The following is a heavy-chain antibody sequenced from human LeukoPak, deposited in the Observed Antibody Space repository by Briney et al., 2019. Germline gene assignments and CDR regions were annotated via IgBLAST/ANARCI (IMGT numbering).Heavy chain of an antibody. CDR1: GFTFDDYA. V-gene: IGHV3-9*01. CDR2: ISWNSGNI. Sequence: PGGSLRLSCAASGFTFDDYAMYWVRQAPGKGLEWVSSISWNSGNIGYADSVKGRFTISRHNVKKSLYLQMDSLRLEDTAFYYCTKGGRPTTRQPFDYWGQGMLVTVSS. J-gene: IGHJ4*02. D-gene: IGHD1-1*01. CDR3: TKGGRPTTRQPFDY.